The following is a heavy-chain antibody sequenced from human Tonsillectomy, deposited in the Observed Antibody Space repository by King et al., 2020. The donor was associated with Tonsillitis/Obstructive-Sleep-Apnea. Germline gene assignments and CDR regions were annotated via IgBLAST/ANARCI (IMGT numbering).Heavy chain of an antibody. CDR2: IWYDGSNK. D-gene: IGHD4-11*01. CDR1: GFSFSNHG. V-gene: IGHV3-33*01. J-gene: IGHJ6*03. Sequence: VQLVESGGGVVQPGRSLTLSCAASGFSFSNHGMHWVRQAPGKGLEWVAVIWYDGSNKYHADSVKGRFTISRDNSKNTLYWQMNSLRAEDTAVYYCARNTVKDYYYYMDVWGKGTTVTVSS. CDR3: ARNTVKDYYYYMDV.